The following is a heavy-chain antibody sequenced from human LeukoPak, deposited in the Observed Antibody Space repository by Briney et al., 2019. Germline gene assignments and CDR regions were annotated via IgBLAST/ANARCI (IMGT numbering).Heavy chain of an antibody. Sequence: PSETLSLTCTVSGGSISTYYWSWIRQPPGKGPEWIGYIYYSGSTNYNPSLKSRVTISVDTSKNQFSLKLSSVTAADTAVYYCARDMWKGGQAAFDYWGQGTLVTVSS. CDR2: IYYSGST. D-gene: IGHD1-1*01. J-gene: IGHJ4*02. CDR3: ARDMWKGGQAAFDY. V-gene: IGHV4-59*01. CDR1: GGSISTYY.